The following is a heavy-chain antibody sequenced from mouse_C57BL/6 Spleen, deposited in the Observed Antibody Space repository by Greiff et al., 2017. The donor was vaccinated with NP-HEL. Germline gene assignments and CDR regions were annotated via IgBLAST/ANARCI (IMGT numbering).Heavy chain of an antibody. CDR2: IRLKSDNYAT. D-gene: IGHD1-1*01. Sequence: EVHLVESGGGLVQPGGSMKLSCVASGFTFSNYWMNWVRQSPEKGLEWVAQIRLKSDNYATHYAESVKGRFTISRDDSKSSVYLQRNNLRAEDTGIYYCTEVVGRFAYWGQGTLVTVSA. V-gene: IGHV6-3*01. CDR1: GFTFSNYW. J-gene: IGHJ3*01. CDR3: TEVVGRFAY.